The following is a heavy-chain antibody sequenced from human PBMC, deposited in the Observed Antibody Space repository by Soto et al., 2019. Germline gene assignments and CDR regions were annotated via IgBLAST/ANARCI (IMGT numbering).Heavy chain of an antibody. J-gene: IGHJ4*02. V-gene: IGHV4-61*01. D-gene: IGHD6-19*01. Sequence: KPSETPSLTCTVSGGSVSSGSYYWSWIRQPPGKGLEWIGYISYSGSTNYNPSLKSRVTISVDTSKNQFSLKLSSVTAADTAVYYCARERSSGWEVFDYWGQGTLVTVSS. CDR2: ISYSGST. CDR1: GGSVSSGSYY. CDR3: ARERSSGWEVFDY.